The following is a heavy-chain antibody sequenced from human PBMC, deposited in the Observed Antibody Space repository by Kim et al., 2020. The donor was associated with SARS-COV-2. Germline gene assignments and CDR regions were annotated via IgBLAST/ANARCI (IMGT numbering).Heavy chain of an antibody. D-gene: IGHD6-19*01. CDR3: AKFSSGWQRAQYFQH. J-gene: IGHJ1*01. V-gene: IGHV3-23*01. Sequence: DSVKGRFTISRDNSKNTLYLQMNSLRAEDTAVYYCAKFSSGWQRAQYFQHWGQGTLVTVSS.